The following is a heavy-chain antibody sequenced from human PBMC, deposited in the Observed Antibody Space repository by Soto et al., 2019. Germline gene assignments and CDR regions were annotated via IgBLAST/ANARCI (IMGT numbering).Heavy chain of an antibody. J-gene: IGHJ1*01. CDR1: GYTFTSYG. CDR3: ARATSRISGYSSGWYHFQH. CDR2: ISAYNGNT. D-gene: IGHD6-19*01. Sequence: GASVKVSCKASGYTFTSYGISWVRQAPGQGLEWMGWISAYNGNTNYAQKLQGRVTMTTDTSTSTAYMELSRLRSDDTAVYYCARATSRISGYSSGWYHFQHWGQGTLVTVSS. V-gene: IGHV1-18*01.